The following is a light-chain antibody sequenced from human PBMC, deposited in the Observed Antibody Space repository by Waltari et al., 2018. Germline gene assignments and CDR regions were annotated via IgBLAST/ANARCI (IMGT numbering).Light chain of an antibody. J-gene: IGLJ3*02. Sequence: SYELTQPPSVSVSPGQTARITCSGDLLSPHYAFWYQHKPGQAPVVLIRKDTERPSGIPERFSGSSSGATVTLTISGVQAEDEGDYYCQSADNTGTYWLFGGGTKVTVL. V-gene: IGLV3-25*03. CDR3: QSADNTGTYWL. CDR1: LLSPHY. CDR2: KDT.